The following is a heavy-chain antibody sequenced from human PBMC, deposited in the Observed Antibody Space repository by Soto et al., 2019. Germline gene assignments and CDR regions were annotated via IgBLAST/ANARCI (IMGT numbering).Heavy chain of an antibody. D-gene: IGHD6-13*01. CDR1: GYTFTSYA. V-gene: IGHV1-3*01. CDR2: INAGNGNT. Sequence: GASVKVSCKASGYTFTSYAMHWVRQAPGQRLEWMGWINAGNGNTKYSQKFQGRVTITRDTSASTAYMELSSLRSEDTAVYYCARDSGQQLSPGWFDLWGQGTLVTVSS. J-gene: IGHJ5*02. CDR3: ARDSGQQLSPGWFDL.